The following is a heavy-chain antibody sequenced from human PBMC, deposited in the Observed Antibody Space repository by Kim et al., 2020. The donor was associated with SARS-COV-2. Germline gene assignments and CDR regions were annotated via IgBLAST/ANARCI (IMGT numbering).Heavy chain of an antibody. Sequence: AAPVKGRLTISRDESVNTLYLQMNSLKTEDTAAYYCTTDSSTVATHWFDPWGQGTLVTVSS. D-gene: IGHD4-17*01. V-gene: IGHV3-15*01. J-gene: IGHJ5*02. CDR3: TTDSSTVATHWFDP.